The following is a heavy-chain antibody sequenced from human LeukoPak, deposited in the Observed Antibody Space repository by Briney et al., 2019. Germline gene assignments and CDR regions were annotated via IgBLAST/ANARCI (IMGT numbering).Heavy chain of an antibody. CDR3: ARFTTVVTSGAFDI. V-gene: IGHV3-7*05. D-gene: IGHD4-23*01. J-gene: IGHJ3*02. CDR2: IKQDGSEK. Sequence: PGGSLRLSCAASGFTFSNYWMSWVRQAPGKGLEWVANIKQDGSEKYYVDSVKGRFTISRDNAKNSLYLQVNSLRAEDTAVYHCARFTTVVTSGAFDIWGQGTMVTVSS. CDR1: GFTFSNYW.